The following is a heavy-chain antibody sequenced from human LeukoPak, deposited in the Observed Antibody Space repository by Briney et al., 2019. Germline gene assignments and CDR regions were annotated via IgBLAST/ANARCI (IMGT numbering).Heavy chain of an antibody. Sequence: SETLSLTCTVSGGSISSYYWSWIRQPPGKGQEWIGYIYYSGSTNYNPSLKSRVTISVDTSKNQFSLKLSSVTAADTAVYYCARNALAAAGTDSYYYYGMDVWGQGTTVTVSS. D-gene: IGHD6-13*01. CDR1: GGSISSYY. J-gene: IGHJ6*02. CDR2: IYYSGST. V-gene: IGHV4-59*08. CDR3: ARNALAAAGTDSYYYYGMDV.